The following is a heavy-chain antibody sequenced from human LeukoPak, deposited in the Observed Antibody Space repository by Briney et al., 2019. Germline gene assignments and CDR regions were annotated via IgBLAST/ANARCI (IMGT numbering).Heavy chain of an antibody. CDR3: ARSTTTLFYFDF. J-gene: IGHJ4*02. D-gene: IGHD2/OR15-2a*01. V-gene: IGHV1-2*02. Sequence: ASVKVSCKASGDTFTDYSIHWGCQATGQGREEVGWIHPSGGCATFAQKFQGNVSVTLDKSITTAFLELSTHTSDNTAVYYCARSTTTLFYFDFWGQGTLVTVSS. CDR1: GDTFTDYS. CDR2: IHPSGGCA.